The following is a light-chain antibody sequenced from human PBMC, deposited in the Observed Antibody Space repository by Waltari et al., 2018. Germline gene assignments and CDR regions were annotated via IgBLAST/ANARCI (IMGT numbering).Light chain of an antibody. CDR1: SGHSSNI. Sequence: QLVVTQSPSASASLGASVKLTCTLSSGHSSNIVAWHQQHPEKGPRFLMKVNSDGSYSKGDEIPGRFSGSTSGAERYLIISSLQSEDEADYYCQTGGHGTWVFGGGTKLTVL. CDR3: QTGGHGTWV. V-gene: IGLV4-69*01. J-gene: IGLJ3*02. CDR2: VNSDGSY.